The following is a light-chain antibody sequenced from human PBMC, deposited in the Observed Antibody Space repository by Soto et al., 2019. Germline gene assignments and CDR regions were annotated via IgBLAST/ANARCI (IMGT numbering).Light chain of an antibody. CDR3: QQYSSYWT. Sequence: DIQRTQSPSSLSASVGDRVTITCRASQSISRWLAWYQEKPGKAPKVLIYDASNLESGGPSRFSGSGSGKEFTLTISRLQPDDFATYYCQQYSSYWTFGQGTKVDLK. V-gene: IGKV1-5*01. CDR2: DAS. J-gene: IGKJ1*01. CDR1: QSISRW.